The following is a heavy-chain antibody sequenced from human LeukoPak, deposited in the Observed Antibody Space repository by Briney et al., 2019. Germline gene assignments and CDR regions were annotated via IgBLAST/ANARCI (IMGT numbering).Heavy chain of an antibody. J-gene: IGHJ6*03. CDR1: GGTFSSYT. D-gene: IGHD6-13*01. V-gene: IGHV1-69*06. Sequence: ASVRVSCKASGGTFSSYTLTWVRQAPGQGLEWMGGIIPIFGTANYAQKFQGRVTITADKSTSTAYMELSSLRSEDTAVYYCARARVAAARPGFEPGYYYYYMDVWGKGTTVTVSS. CDR2: IIPIFGTA. CDR3: ARARVAAARPGFEPGYYYYYMDV.